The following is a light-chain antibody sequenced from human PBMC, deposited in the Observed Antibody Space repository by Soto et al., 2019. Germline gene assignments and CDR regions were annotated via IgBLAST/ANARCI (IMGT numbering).Light chain of an antibody. V-gene: IGKV3-20*01. CDR2: GAS. CDR3: QQYDTWPWT. Sequence: EIVLTQSPGTLSLSPGERATLSCRASQSVSSSYLAWYQQKPGQAPRLLIHGASTRAPGFPARFSGSGSGTDFTLTISSLQSEDFAVYYCQQYDTWPWTFAQ. CDR1: QSVSSSY. J-gene: IGKJ1*01.